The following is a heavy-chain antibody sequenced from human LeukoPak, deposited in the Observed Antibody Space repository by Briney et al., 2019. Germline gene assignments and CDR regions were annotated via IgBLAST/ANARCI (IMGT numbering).Heavy chain of an antibody. J-gene: IGHJ4*02. Sequence: GASVKVSCKASGYTFTSYAMHWVRQAPGQRLEWMGWSNAGNGNTKYSQEFQGRVTMTEDTSTDTAYMELSSLRSEDTAVYYCANYLGYEWELSKGAYFDYWGQGTLVTVSS. CDR1: GYTFTSYA. CDR2: SNAGNGNT. CDR3: ANYLGYEWELSKGAYFDY. V-gene: IGHV1-3*02. D-gene: IGHD1-26*01.